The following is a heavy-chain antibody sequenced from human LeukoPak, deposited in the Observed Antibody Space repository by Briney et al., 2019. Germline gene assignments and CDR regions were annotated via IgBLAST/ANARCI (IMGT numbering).Heavy chain of an antibody. V-gene: IGHV3-23*01. Sequence: GGSLRLSCAASGFTFSSYAMSWVRQAPGKGLEWVSAISGSGGSTYYADSVKGRFPISRDNSKNTLYLQMNSLRAEDTAVYYCAKGSSSGWYLNWGQGTLVTVSS. D-gene: IGHD6-19*01. CDR2: ISGSGGST. J-gene: IGHJ4*02. CDR1: GFTFSSYA. CDR3: AKGSSSGWYLN.